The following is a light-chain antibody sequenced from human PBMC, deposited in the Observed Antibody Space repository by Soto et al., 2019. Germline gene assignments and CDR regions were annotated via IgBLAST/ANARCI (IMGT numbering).Light chain of an antibody. V-gene: IGLV1-40*01. J-gene: IGLJ1*01. CDR2: GNS. CDR3: QSYDSSLSALWV. CDR1: SSNIGAGYD. Sequence: SVLTQPPSVSGAPGQRVTLSCTGSSSNIGAGYDVHWYQQLPGTAPKLLIYGNSNRPSGVPDRFSGSKSGTSASLAITGLQAEDEADYYCQSYDSSLSALWVFGTGTKVTVL.